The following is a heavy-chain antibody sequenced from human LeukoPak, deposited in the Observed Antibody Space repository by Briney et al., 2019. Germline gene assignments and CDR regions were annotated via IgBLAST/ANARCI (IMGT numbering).Heavy chain of an antibody. V-gene: IGHV3-48*04. D-gene: IGHD3-10*01. J-gene: IGHJ4*02. Sequence: GGSLRLSCAASGFTFSSYWMSWVRQAPGKGLEWVSYISSSSSTIYYADSVKGRFTISRDNAKNSLYLQMNSLRAEDTAVYYCARDVSSMVRGVIIPFFDYWGQGTLVTVSS. CDR3: ARDVSSMVRGVIIPFFDY. CDR2: ISSSSSTI. CDR1: GFTFSSYW.